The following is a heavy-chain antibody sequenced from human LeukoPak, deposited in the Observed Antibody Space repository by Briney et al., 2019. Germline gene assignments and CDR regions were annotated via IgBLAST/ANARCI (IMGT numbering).Heavy chain of an antibody. V-gene: IGHV3-53*01. J-gene: IGHJ4*02. D-gene: IGHD3-22*01. CDR1: GFTVSSNY. CDR3: AREIPTYYYDNSGSNLFYFDN. CDR2: IYSGGST. Sequence: GGSLRLSCAASGFTVSSNYMSWVRQAPGKGLEWVSVIYSGGSTYYADSVKGRFTISRDNSKNTLYLQMNSLRAEDTAVYYCAREIPTYYYDNSGSNLFYFDNWGQGTLVTVSS.